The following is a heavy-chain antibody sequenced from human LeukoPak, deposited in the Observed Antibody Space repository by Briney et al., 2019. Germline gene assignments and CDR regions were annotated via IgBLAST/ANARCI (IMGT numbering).Heavy chain of an antibody. CDR1: GGSISSYY. V-gene: IGHV4-4*07. CDR3: ARDRDYSSSWYYYYYYMDV. D-gene: IGHD6-13*01. CDR2: IYTSGST. J-gene: IGHJ6*03. Sequence: SETLSLTCTVSGGSISSYYWSWIRQPAGKGLEWIGRIYTSGSTNYNPSLKSRVTMSVDTSKNQFSLKLSPVTAADTAVYYCARDRDYSSSWYYYYYYMDVWGKGTTVTVSS.